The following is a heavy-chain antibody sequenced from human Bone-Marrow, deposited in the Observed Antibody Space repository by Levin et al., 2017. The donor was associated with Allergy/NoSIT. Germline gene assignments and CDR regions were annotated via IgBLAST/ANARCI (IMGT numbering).Heavy chain of an antibody. CDR2: INPNSGAT. Sequence: PEASVKVSCKASGYTFTDFYIHWVRQAPGQGLEWMGRINPNSGATTYAQKFRGRVPLTRDTSISTAYMELTGLRSDDTAVYYCARDGAPWYDFWSGYSRDPNWFDPWGQGTLVTVSS. J-gene: IGHJ5*02. CDR1: GYTFTDFY. V-gene: IGHV1-2*06. CDR3: ARDGAPWYDFWSGYSRDPNWFDP. D-gene: IGHD3-3*01.